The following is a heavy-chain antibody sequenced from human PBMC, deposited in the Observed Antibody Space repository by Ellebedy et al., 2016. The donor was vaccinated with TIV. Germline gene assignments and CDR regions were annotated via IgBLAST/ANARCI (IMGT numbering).Heavy chain of an antibody. V-gene: IGHV4-59*01. CDR1: GGSIDSYY. CDR3: AREDSNYSDRYYYYGLDV. Sequence: SETLSLXCSVSGGSIDSYYWSWIRQPPGRGLEYIGYINYSGRTNFNPSLKSRVTLSVDLSKNQFSLRLTPVTAADTAVYYCAREDSNYSDRYYYYGLDVWGQGTTVTVSS. CDR2: INYSGRT. D-gene: IGHD4-11*01. J-gene: IGHJ6*02.